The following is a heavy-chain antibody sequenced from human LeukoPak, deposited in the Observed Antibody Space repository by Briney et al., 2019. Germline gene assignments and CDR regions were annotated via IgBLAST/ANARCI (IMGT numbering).Heavy chain of an antibody. V-gene: IGHV3-74*01. CDR3: ARETAVSGGVFFDY. J-gene: IGHJ4*02. CDR2: INSDGITS. Sequence: PGGSLRLSCAASGFIFSNYWMHWVRQAPGKGLVWVSRINSDGITSTYADSVKGRFTISRDNAKNTLYLQMNSLRAADTAVYYCARETAVSGGVFFDYGGQGTLVTVSS. D-gene: IGHD1-14*01. CDR1: GFIFSNYW.